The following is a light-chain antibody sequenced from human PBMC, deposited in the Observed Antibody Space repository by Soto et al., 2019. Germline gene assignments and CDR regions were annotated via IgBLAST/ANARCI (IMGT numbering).Light chain of an antibody. CDR1: SSDVGGYNF. J-gene: IGLJ1*01. CDR3: SSYAGSKNRHG. CDR2: EVT. V-gene: IGLV2-8*01. Sequence: QSALTQPPSASGSRGQSVTISCTGTSSDVGGYNFVSWYQQHPGKAPKVILYEVTKRPSGVPDRFSGSKSGNAASLTVSGLQTEDEAHYYCSSYAGSKNRHGFGTGTKVTVL.